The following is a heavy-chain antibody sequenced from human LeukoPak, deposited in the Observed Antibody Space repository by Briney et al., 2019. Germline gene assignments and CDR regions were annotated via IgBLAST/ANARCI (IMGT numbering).Heavy chain of an antibody. V-gene: IGHV4-34*01. CDR3: ARAPSSGWYFY. Sequence: SETLSLTCAVYSGSFNDYCWIWLRQPPRRGLEWIGEIYSGGSANYDPSLKGRLAISVDPSKSQFSLKLSSLTAADTAVYFCARAPSSGWYFYWGQGTLVTVSS. CDR2: IYSGGSA. CDR1: SGSFNDYC. J-gene: IGHJ4*02. D-gene: IGHD6-19*01.